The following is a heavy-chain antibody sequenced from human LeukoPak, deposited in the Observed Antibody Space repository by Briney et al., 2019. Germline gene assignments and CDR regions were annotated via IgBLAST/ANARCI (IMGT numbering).Heavy chain of an antibody. CDR1: GGSISSGSHY. CDR3: ARESATSGSSD. CDR2: IFTSGNA. D-gene: IGHD3-10*01. Sequence: PSQTLSLTCIVSGGSISSGSHYWSWIRQPAGKGLEWIGRIFTSGNANYNPSLESRVTISIDTSKDRFSLKLSSVTAADTAFYYCARESATSGSSDWGQGTLVTVSS. J-gene: IGHJ4*02. V-gene: IGHV4-61*02.